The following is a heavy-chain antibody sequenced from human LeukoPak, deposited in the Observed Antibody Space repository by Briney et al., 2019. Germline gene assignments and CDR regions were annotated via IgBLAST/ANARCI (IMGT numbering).Heavy chain of an antibody. Sequence: SETLSLTCTVSGGSISGYYWSWIRQPPGKGLEWIGYIYYSGSTNYNSSLKSRVTISLDTSKNQFSLKLNSVTAADAAVYYCARHRYSSSWYIAYWGQGTLVTVSS. J-gene: IGHJ4*02. CDR2: IYYSGST. CDR3: ARHRYSSSWYIAY. D-gene: IGHD6-13*01. CDR1: GGSISGYY. V-gene: IGHV4-59*01.